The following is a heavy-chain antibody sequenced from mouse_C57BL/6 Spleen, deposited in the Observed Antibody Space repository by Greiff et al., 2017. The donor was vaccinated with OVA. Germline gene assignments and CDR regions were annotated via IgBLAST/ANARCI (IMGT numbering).Heavy chain of an antibody. CDR2: INPGSGGT. D-gene: IGHD1-1*01. CDR3: ARGGYRITTVVEDAMDY. Sequence: QVQLQQSGAELVRPGTSVKVSCKASGYAFTNYLIEWVKQRPGQGLEWIGVINPGSGGTNYNEKFKGKATLTADKSSSTAYMQLSSLTSEDSAVYFWARGGYRITTVVEDAMDYWGQGTSVTVSS. J-gene: IGHJ4*01. CDR1: GYAFTNYL. V-gene: IGHV1-54*01.